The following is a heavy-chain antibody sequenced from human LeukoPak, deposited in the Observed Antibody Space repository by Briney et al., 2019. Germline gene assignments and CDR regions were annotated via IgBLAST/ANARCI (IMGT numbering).Heavy chain of an antibody. Sequence: SETLSLTCTVSGGSISSYYWSWIRQPPGKGLEWIGYIDYSGSTIHNPSLKSRVTISVNTSKNQFPLQLTSVTAADTAVYYCARSLRGYRFATDYWGQGTLVTVSS. D-gene: IGHD5-18*01. CDR3: ARSLRGYRFATDY. J-gene: IGHJ4*02. V-gene: IGHV4-59*01. CDR2: IDYSGST. CDR1: GGSISSYY.